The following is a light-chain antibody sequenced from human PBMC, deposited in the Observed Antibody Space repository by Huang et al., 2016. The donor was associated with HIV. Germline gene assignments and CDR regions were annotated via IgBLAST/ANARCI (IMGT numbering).Light chain of an antibody. J-gene: IGKJ1*01. CDR1: QSVSRH. Sequence: DIVLTQSPATLSLSPGQRATISCRASQSVSRHLDWYQQKPGQAPRLVIYDATNRATGIPARFSGSASGTDFTLTINSLEPEDSAVYYCQHRSNWPPWTFGQGTKVEIK. CDR2: DAT. CDR3: QHRSNWPPWT. V-gene: IGKV3-11*01.